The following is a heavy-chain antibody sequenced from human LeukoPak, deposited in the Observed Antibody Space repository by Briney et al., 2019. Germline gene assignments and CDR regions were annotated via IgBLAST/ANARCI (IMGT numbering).Heavy chain of an antibody. Sequence: GGSLRLSCAASGFTVNSNFMSWVRQAPGKGLEWVSVIYTSGSTYYADSVKGRFTISRDNSKNMIYLEMSSLKAEDTAVYYCAKERSLEIAVAGTIFDYWGQGTLVTVSS. J-gene: IGHJ4*02. CDR1: GFTVNSNF. CDR2: IYTSGST. CDR3: AKERSLEIAVAGTIFDY. V-gene: IGHV3-66*01. D-gene: IGHD6-19*01.